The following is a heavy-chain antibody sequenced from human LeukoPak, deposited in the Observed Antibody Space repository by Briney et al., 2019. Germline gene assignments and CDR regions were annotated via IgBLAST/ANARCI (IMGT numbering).Heavy chain of an antibody. CDR3: ARPEEHGDYVHDAFDI. CDR2: IYPGDSDT. V-gene: IGHV5-51*01. D-gene: IGHD4-17*01. J-gene: IGHJ3*02. CDR1: GYRFTSYW. Sequence: GESLKISCKGSGYRFTSYWIGWVRQMPGKGLEWMGIIYPGDSDTRYSPSFQGQVTISADKSISTAYPQWSSLKASDTAMYYCARPEEHGDYVHDAFDIWGQGTMVTVSS.